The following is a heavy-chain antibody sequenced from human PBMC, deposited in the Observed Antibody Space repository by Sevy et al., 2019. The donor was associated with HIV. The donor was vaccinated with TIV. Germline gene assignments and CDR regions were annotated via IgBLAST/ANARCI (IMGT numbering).Heavy chain of an antibody. CDR2: INHSGST. CDR1: GFTFSSYA. J-gene: IGHJ4*02. Sequence: GSLRLSCAASGFTFSSYAMSWVRQAPGKGLEWIGEINHSGSTNYNPSLKSRFTISVDTSKNQFSLKLSSVTAADTAVYYCARVSSAYYYGSGRSFDYWGQGTLVTVSS. V-gene: IGHV4-34*01. D-gene: IGHD3-10*01. CDR3: ARVSSAYYYGSGRSFDY.